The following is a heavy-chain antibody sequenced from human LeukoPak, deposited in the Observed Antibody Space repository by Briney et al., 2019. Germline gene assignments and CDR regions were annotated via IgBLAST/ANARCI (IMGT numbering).Heavy chain of an antibody. D-gene: IGHD6-13*01. CDR1: GGSISSYY. Sequence: SETLSLTCTVSGGSISSYYWSWIRQPPGKELEGIGYIYYSGRTNYNPSLKSRVTISVDTSKNQFSLKLSSVTAADTAVYYCARRNMESSSWSGRVWFDPWGQGTLVTVSS. J-gene: IGHJ5*02. CDR2: IYYSGRT. V-gene: IGHV4-59*08. CDR3: ARRNMESSSWSGRVWFDP.